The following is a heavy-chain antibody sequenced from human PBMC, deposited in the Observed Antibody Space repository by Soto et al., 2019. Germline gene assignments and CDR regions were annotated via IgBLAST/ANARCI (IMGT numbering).Heavy chain of an antibody. CDR3: ARIQSNRLYSRPLYYFDY. CDR2: IDWDDDK. J-gene: IGHJ4*02. V-gene: IGHV2-70*01. D-gene: IGHD3-10*01. Sequence: SGPTLVNPTQTLTLTCTFSGFSLSTSGMCVSWIRQPPGKALEWLALIDWDDDKYYSTSLKTRLTISKDTSKNQVVLTMTNMDPVDTATYYCARIQSNRLYSRPLYYFDYWGQGTLVTVSS. CDR1: GFSLSTSGMC.